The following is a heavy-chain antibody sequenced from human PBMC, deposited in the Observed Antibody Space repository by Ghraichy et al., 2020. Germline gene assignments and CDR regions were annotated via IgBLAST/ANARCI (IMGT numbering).Heavy chain of an antibody. CDR1: GFTISGYA. CDR3: AKYIVPRITTRAFDI. CDR2: ISAGGDDS. Sequence: LSLTCAASGFTISGYAMTWVRQAPGKGLEWVSVISAGGDDSYYADSVKGRFTISRDNSKNTLYLQMSSLRAEDTAIYYCAKYIVPRITTRAFDIWGQGTMVTVSS. D-gene: IGHD5-12*01. V-gene: IGHV3-23*01. J-gene: IGHJ3*02.